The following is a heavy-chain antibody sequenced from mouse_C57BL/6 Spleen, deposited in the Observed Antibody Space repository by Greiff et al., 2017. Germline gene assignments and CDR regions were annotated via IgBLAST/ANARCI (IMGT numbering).Heavy chain of an antibody. J-gene: IGHJ2*01. CDR3: ARDSSCYRWYFDD. Sequence: QVQLQQPGTELVKPGASVKLSCKASGYTFTSYWMHWVKQRPGQGLEWIGNINPSNGGTNYNEKFKSKATLAVDKSSSTAYMQLSSLTSEDSAVYYCARDSSCYRWYFDDWGQGTTLTVSS. CDR1: GYTFTSYW. D-gene: IGHD3-2*02. V-gene: IGHV1-53*01. CDR2: INPSNGGT.